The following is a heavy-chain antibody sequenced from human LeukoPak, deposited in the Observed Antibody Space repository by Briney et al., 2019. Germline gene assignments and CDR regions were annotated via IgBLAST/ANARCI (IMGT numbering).Heavy chain of an antibody. CDR3: ARFTYYYDSSGYYFSDYYYYYGMDV. CDR1: GYTFTSYD. V-gene: IGHV1-8*01. J-gene: IGHJ6*02. CDR2: MNPNSGNT. Sequence: ASVKVSCKASGYTFTSYDINLVRQATGQGLEWMGWMNPNSGNTGYAQKFQGRVTMTRNTSISTAYMELSSLRSEDTAVYYCARFTYYYDSSGYYFSDYYYYYGMDVWGQGTTVTVSS. D-gene: IGHD3-22*01.